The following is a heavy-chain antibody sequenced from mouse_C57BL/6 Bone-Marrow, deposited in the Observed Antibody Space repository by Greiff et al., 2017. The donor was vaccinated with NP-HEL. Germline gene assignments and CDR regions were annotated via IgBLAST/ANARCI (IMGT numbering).Heavy chain of an antibody. Sequence: QVHVKQPGAELVRPGTSVKLSCKASGYTFTSYWMHWVKQRPGQGLEWIGVIDPSDSYTNYNQKFKGKATLTVDTSSSTAYMQLSSLTSEDSAVYYCARRYDGFDYWGQGTTLTVSS. J-gene: IGHJ2*01. D-gene: IGHD2-3*01. CDR2: IDPSDSYT. V-gene: IGHV1-59*01. CDR3: ARRYDGFDY. CDR1: GYTFTSYW.